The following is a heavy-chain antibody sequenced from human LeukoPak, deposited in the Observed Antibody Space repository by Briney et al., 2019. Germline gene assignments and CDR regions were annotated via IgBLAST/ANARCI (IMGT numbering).Heavy chain of an antibody. J-gene: IGHJ3*02. CDR3: ARAPVWSGAFDI. CDR1: GFTFDKYG. V-gene: IGHV3-30*02. D-gene: IGHD3-3*01. Sequence: PGGSLRLSCSASGFTFDKYGMHWVRQAPGRGLEWVALIWYGGSKQYYADSVRGRFIIARDNFQNTLSLEMNSLRPEDTAVYYCARAPVWSGAFDIWGQGTMVTVSS. CDR2: IWYGGSKQ.